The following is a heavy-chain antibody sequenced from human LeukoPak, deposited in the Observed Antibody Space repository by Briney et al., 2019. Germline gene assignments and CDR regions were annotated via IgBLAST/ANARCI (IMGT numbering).Heavy chain of an antibody. CDR2: IIPIFGTA. D-gene: IGHD2-2*01. Sequence: WASVKVSCKASGGTFSSYAISWVRQAPGQGLEWMGGIIPIFGTANYAQKFQGRVTITADESTSTAYMELSSLRSEDTAVYNCARDSDIVVVPAAILNAFDIWGQGTMDTVSS. CDR3: ARDSDIVVVPAAILNAFDI. V-gene: IGHV1-69*13. CDR1: GGTFSSYA. J-gene: IGHJ3*02.